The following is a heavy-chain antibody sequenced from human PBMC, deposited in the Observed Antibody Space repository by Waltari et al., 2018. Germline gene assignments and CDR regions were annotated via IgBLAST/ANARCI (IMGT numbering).Heavy chain of an antibody. CDR2: IYYTGTT. CDR3: GRHWKRNGYRFDP. D-gene: IGHD5-12*01. V-gene: IGHV4-39*01. Sequence: QLQLQESGPGLMKPSETLSLTCTVSGGSISRSSYYWGWIRQSPGKGREWIASIYYTGTTYYHPSLESRVTISGDTSMNQFSLRLSSVTAAGTAVYYCGRHWKRNGYRFDPWGQGTLVTVSS. CDR1: GGSISRSSYY. J-gene: IGHJ5*02.